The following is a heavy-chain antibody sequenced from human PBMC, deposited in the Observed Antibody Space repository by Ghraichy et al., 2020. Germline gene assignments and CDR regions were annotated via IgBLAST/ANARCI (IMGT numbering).Heavy chain of an antibody. V-gene: IGHV1-2*04. Sequence: SVKVSCKASGYTFTGYYMHWVRQAPGQGLEWMGWINPNSGGTNYAQKFQGWVTMTRDTSISTAYMELSRLRSDDTAVYYCARGAAADYYYYYYMDVWGKGTTVTVSS. D-gene: IGHD6-13*01. CDR3: ARGAAADYYYYYYMDV. CDR2: INPNSGGT. CDR1: GYTFTGYY. J-gene: IGHJ6*03.